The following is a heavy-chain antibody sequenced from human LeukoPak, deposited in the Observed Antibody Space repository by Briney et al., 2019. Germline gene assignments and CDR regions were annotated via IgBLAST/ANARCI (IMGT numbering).Heavy chain of an antibody. J-gene: IGHJ4*02. CDR3: ARGRSFDY. CDR2: ISGSGVST. V-gene: IGHV3-23*01. Sequence: PGGSLRLSCAASEFTFSSYAMTWVRQAPGKGLEWVSSISGSGVSTYYADSVKGRFSISRDNSKNTLYLQMNSLRAEDTAVYYCARGRSFDYWGQGTLVTVSS. CDR1: EFTFSSYA.